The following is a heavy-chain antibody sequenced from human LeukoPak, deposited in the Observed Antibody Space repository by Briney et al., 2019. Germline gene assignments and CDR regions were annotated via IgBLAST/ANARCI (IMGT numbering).Heavy chain of an antibody. CDR2: ISWNSGSI. CDR3: AKAKYSSSSGGYFDY. CDR1: GFNFDEYA. D-gene: IGHD6-6*01. V-gene: IGHV3-9*01. Sequence: GGSLRLSCVASGFNFDEYAMNWVRQAPGKGLEWVSGISWNSGSIGYADSVKGRFTISRDNAKNSLYLQMNSLRAEDTALYYCAKAKYSSSSGGYFDYWGQGTLVTVSS. J-gene: IGHJ4*02.